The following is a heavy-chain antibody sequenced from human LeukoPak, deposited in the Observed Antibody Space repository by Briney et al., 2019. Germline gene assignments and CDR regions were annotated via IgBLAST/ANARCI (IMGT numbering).Heavy chain of an antibody. CDR2: INPNSGGT. J-gene: IGHJ3*02. D-gene: IGHD3-9*01. CDR1: GYTFTSYA. Sequence: ASVKVSCKASGYTFTSYAISWVRQAPGQGLEWMGWINPNSGGTNYAQKFQGRVTMTRDTSISTAYMELSRLRSDDTAVYYCARAGLFSRYAFDIWGQGTMVTVSS. V-gene: IGHV1-2*02. CDR3: ARAGLFSRYAFDI.